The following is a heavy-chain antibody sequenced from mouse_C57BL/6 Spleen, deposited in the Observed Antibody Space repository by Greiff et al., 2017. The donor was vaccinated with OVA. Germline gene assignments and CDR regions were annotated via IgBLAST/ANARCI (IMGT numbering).Heavy chain of an antibody. CDR2: FYPGSGSI. V-gene: IGHV1-62-2*01. J-gene: IGHJ2*01. Sequence: VQLVESGAELVKPGASVKLSCKASGYTFTEYTIHWVKQRSGQGLEWIGWFYPGSGSIKYNEKFKDKATLTADKSSSTVYMELSRLTSEDSAVYFCARHEEGYSNPYYFDYWGQGTTLTVSS. CDR1: GYTFTEYT. D-gene: IGHD2-5*01. CDR3: ARHEEGYSNPYYFDY.